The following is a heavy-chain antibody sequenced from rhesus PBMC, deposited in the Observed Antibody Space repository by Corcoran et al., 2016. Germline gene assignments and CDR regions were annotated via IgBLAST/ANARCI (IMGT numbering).Heavy chain of an antibody. CDR1: GYTYTDYS. D-gene: IGHD6-25*01. CDR2: VDPEDGEA. J-gene: IGHJ4*01. CDR3: ATAHPYSGSFDY. V-gene: IGHV1-111*02. Sequence: VQLAQSGAAVKKPGASVKISCKASGYTYTDYSLHWARPAPGKGLEWMGRVDPEDGEAIHAQNFQDRVTITAVTSTDTTYLELSSLRSEDTAVYYCATAHPYSGSFDYWGQGVLVTVSS.